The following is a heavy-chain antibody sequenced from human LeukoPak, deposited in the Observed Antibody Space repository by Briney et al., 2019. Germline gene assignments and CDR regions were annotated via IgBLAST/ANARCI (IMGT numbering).Heavy chain of an antibody. J-gene: IGHJ6*03. CDR3: ARQTRHFGYYYYYGR. Sequence: SETLSLTCAVYGGSFSGHSWSWIRQPPGKGPEWIGEINHTGRINYNPSLKSRVTLSVDTSKNQFSLKLSSVTAADTAVYYCARQTRHFGYYYYYGRLGQRDHGHHLL. D-gene: IGHD1-7*01. CDR2: INHTGRI. CDR1: GGSFSGHS. V-gene: IGHV4-34*01.